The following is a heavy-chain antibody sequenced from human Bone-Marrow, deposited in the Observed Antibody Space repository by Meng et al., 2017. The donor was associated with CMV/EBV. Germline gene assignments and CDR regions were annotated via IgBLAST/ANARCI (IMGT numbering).Heavy chain of an antibody. CDR1: GGSFSGYY. CDR3: ARHPDP. Sequence: SETLSLTCAVYGGSFSGYYWSWIRQPPGKGLEWIGEINHSGSTNYNPSLKSRVTISVDTSKNQFPLKLSSVTAADTAVYYCARHPDPWGQGTLVTVSS. V-gene: IGHV4-34*01. CDR2: INHSGST. J-gene: IGHJ5*02.